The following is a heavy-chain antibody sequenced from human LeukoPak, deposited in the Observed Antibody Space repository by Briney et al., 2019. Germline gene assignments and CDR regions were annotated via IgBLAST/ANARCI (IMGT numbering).Heavy chain of an antibody. D-gene: IGHD2-2*01. CDR3: AKELGLGYCSSTSCPPDY. Sequence: QSGGSLRLSCAASGFTFSNYAMHWVRQAPGKGLEWVAVMSYDGSNKYYADSVKGRFTISRDNSKNTLYLQMNSLRAEDTAVYYCAKELGLGYCSSTSCPPDYWGQGTLVTVSS. CDR2: MSYDGSNK. CDR1: GFTFSNYA. J-gene: IGHJ4*02. V-gene: IGHV3-30-3*01.